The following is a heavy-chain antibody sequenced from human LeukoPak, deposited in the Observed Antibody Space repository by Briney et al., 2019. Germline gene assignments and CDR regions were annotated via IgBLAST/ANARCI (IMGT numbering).Heavy chain of an antibody. CDR3: AKGTDLYGSGSLFDY. Sequence: GGSLRLSCAASGFTFSSYAMHWVRQAPGKGLEWVAVISYDGSNKYYADSVKGRFTISRDNSKNTLYLQMNSLRAEDTALYYCAKGTDLYGSGSLFDYWGQGTLVTVSS. CDR2: ISYDGSNK. J-gene: IGHJ4*02. V-gene: IGHV3-30*04. D-gene: IGHD3-10*01. CDR1: GFTFSSYA.